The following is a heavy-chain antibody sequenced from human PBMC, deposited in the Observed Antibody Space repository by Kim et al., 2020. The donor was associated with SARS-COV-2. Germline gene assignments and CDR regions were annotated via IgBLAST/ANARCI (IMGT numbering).Heavy chain of an antibody. CDR3: ARASTPRNHYYHMDV. CDR1: RNSISSFY. V-gene: IGHV4-59*01. J-gene: IGHJ6*03. CDR2: IYYDGTT. Sequence: SETLSLTCTVSRNSISSFYWSWVRQPPGKGLEWIGNIYYDGTTNHNPSLKSRVTISLDPSRNQFSLHLSSVTAADTAMYYCARASTPRNHYYHMDVWGKGATVSVSS.